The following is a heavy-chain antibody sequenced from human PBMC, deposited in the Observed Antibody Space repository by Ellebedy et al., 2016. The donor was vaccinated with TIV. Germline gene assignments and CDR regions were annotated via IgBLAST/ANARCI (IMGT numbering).Heavy chain of an antibody. J-gene: IGHJ4*02. D-gene: IGHD3-9*01. CDR2: INASNGNT. V-gene: IGHV1-3*01. CDR3: ARLGVYDILTGYDY. Sequence: AASVKVSCKASGYTFTSYAMHWVRQAPGQRLEWMGWINASNGNTKYSQKFQGRVTITRDTSASTAYMELSSLRSEDTAVYYCARLGVYDILTGYDYWGQGTLVTVSS. CDR1: GYTFTSYA.